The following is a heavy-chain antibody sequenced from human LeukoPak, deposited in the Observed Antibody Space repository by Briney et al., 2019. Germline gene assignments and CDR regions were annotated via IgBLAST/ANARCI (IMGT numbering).Heavy chain of an antibody. Sequence: PGGSLRLSCAASGFTFSSYWMSWVGQAPGKGLEWVANIKQDGSEKYYVDSVKGRFTISRDNAKNSLYLQMNSLRAEDTAVYYCARTTYYYDSSGPIGRWGQGTLVTVSS. CDR2: IKQDGSEK. V-gene: IGHV3-7*01. CDR1: GFTFSSYW. D-gene: IGHD3-22*01. CDR3: ARTTYYYDSSGPIGR. J-gene: IGHJ5*02.